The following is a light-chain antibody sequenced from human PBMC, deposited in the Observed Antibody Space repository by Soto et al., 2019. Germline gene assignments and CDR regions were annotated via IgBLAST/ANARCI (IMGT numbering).Light chain of an antibody. CDR3: QQSYSIPQT. J-gene: IGKJ1*01. Sequence: IQMTQSPSSLSASVGDRVTITCRASQSITNYLNWFQQKPGKAPKLLIFGASSLQSGVPSRFSGSRSGTDFSLTISSLQPEDFATYYCQQSYSIPQTFGQGTKVESK. CDR2: GAS. CDR1: QSITNY. V-gene: IGKV1-39*01.